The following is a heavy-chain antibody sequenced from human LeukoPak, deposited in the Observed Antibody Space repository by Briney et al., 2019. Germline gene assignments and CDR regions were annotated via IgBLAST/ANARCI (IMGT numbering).Heavy chain of an antibody. CDR3: AKDILNWNDAPYYYYYGMDV. J-gene: IGHJ6*02. Sequence: PGGSLRLSCAASGFTFSSYAMHWVRQAPGKGLEWVAVISYDGSNKYYADSVKGRFTISRDNSKNTLYLQMNSLRAEDTAVYYCAKDILNWNDAPYYYYYGMDVWGQGTTVTVSS. D-gene: IGHD1-20*01. CDR1: GFTFSSYA. V-gene: IGHV3-30-3*01. CDR2: ISYDGSNK.